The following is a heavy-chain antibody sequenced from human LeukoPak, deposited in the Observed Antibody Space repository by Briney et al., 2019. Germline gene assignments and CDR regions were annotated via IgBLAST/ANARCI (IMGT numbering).Heavy chain of an antibody. V-gene: IGHV5-51*01. CDR1: GYSFTSYW. CDR3: ARGPHYSDSSGYLVDY. CDR2: IYPGDSDT. D-gene: IGHD3-22*01. Sequence: GESLKISCKGSGYSFTSYWIGWVRQMPGKGLEWMGIIYPGDSDTRYSPSFQGQVTISADKSISTAYLQWSSLKASDTAMYYCARGPHYSDSSGYLVDYWGQGTLVTVSS. J-gene: IGHJ4*02.